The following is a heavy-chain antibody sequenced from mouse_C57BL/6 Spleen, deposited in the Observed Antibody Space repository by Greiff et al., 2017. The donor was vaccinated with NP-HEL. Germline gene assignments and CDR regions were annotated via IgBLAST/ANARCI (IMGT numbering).Heavy chain of an antibody. D-gene: IGHD1-1*01. Sequence: EVMLVESGGGLVKPGGSLKLSCAASGFTFSDYGMHWVRQAPEKGLEWVAYISSGSSTIYYADTVKGRFTISRDNAKNTLFLQMTSLRSEDTAMYYCARWGNYYGSSSWFAYWGQGTLVTVSA. V-gene: IGHV5-17*01. J-gene: IGHJ3*01. CDR1: GFTFSDYG. CDR2: ISSGSSTI. CDR3: ARWGNYYGSSSWFAY.